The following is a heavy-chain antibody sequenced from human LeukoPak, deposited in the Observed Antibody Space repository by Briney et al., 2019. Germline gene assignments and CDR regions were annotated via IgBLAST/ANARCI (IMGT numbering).Heavy chain of an antibody. J-gene: IGHJ4*02. D-gene: IGHD4-4*01. Sequence: GGSLRLSCAASGFTFDDYAMHWVRQAPGKGLEWVSGISWNSGSIGYADSVKGRFTISRDNAKNSLYLQMNSLRAEDTAVYYCAKVYDYSNPGYWGQGTLVTVSS. V-gene: IGHV3-9*01. CDR2: ISWNSGSI. CDR3: AKVYDYSNPGY. CDR1: GFTFDDYA.